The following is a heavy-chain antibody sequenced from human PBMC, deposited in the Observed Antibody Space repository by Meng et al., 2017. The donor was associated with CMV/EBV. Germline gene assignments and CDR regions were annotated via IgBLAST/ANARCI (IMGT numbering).Heavy chain of an antibody. CDR2: FDPEDGET. D-gene: IGHD5-24*01. Sequence: KVSGYTLTELSMHWVRQAPGKGLEWMGGFDPEDGETIYAQKFQGRVTMTEDTSTDTAYMELSSLRSEDTAVYYCATDLISWLQFSRDYWGQGTLVTVSS. V-gene: IGHV1-24*01. CDR1: GYTLTELS. CDR3: ATDLISWLQFSRDY. J-gene: IGHJ4*02.